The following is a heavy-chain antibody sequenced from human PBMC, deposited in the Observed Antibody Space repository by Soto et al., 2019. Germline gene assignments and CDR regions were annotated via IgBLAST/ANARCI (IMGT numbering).Heavy chain of an antibody. Sequence: ASVKVSCKASGYTFTSYDINWVRQATGQGLEWMGWMNPNSGNTGYAQKFQGRVTMTRNTSISTAYMELSSLRSEDTAVYYCARARGDGIVTNYYYYDMDVWGQGTTVTVSS. V-gene: IGHV1-8*01. CDR1: GYTFTSYD. D-gene: IGHD1-1*01. CDR2: MNPNSGNT. J-gene: IGHJ6*02. CDR3: ARARGDGIVTNYYYYDMDV.